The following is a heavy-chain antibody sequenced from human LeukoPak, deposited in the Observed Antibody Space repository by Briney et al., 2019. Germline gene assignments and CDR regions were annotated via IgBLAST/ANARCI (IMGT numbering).Heavy chain of an antibody. D-gene: IGHD2-8*01. Sequence: GGALRLSCAASGFCFRIYSMQWVCDAPGKGAEWVAFRRYDGRDKYYAGSVKGRFTVTRDNYKDTLYLQMSSLRNEDTALYYCARDTAWYTAQYYIDVWGQGTTVSVSS. CDR2: RRYDGRDK. V-gene: IGHV3-30*02. CDR1: GFCFRIYS. J-gene: IGHJ6*03. CDR3: ARDTAWYTAQYYIDV.